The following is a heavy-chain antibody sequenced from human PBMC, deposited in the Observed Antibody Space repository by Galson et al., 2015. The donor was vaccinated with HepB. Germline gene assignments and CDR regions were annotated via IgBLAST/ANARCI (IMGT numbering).Heavy chain of an antibody. CDR1: GFTFSVYT. Sequence: SLRLSCAGSGFTFSVYTMSWVRQAPGQGLEWVSAVRGSGTGTWYADSVKGRFTISRDDSKNTVFLQLNSLRAEDTAIYYCAKDSGFGGEDYWGQGILVTVSS. CDR3: AKDSGFGGEDY. V-gene: IGHV3-23*01. CDR2: VRGSGTGT. J-gene: IGHJ4*02. D-gene: IGHD3-16*01.